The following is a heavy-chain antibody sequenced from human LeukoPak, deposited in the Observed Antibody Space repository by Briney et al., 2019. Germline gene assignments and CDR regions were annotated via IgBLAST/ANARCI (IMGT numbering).Heavy chain of an antibody. CDR2: ISSSSSYI. Sequence: PGGSLRLSCAASGFTFSSYSMNWVRQAPGKGLEWVSSISSSSSYIYYADSVKGRFTISRDNAKNSLYLQMNSLRAEDTAVYYCARDLPRGGNSKYFQHWGQGTLVTVSS. J-gene: IGHJ1*01. CDR3: ARDLPRGGNSKYFQH. D-gene: IGHD4-23*01. CDR1: GFTFSSYS. V-gene: IGHV3-21*01.